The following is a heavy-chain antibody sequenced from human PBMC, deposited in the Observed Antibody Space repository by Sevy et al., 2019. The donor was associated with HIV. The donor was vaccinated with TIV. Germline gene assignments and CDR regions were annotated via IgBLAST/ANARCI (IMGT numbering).Heavy chain of an antibody. CDR3: AKDAIVVVPAAMRDSVNWFDP. Sequence: GSLRLSCAASGFTFSSYGMHWVRQAPGKGLEWVAFIRYDGSNKYYADSVKGRFTISRDNSKNTLYLQMNSLRDEDTAVYYCAKDAIVVVPAAMRDSVNWFDPWGQGTLVTVSS. D-gene: IGHD2-2*01. CDR2: IRYDGSNK. V-gene: IGHV3-30*02. CDR1: GFTFSSYG. J-gene: IGHJ5*02.